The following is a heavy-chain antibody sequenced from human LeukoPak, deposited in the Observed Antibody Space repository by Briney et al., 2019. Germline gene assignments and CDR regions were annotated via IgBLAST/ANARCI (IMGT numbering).Heavy chain of an antibody. CDR1: GGSISSYY. J-gene: IGHJ2*01. CDR3: ARVSPTHYYDSSWDL. D-gene: IGHD3-22*01. CDR2: IYTSGST. Sequence: SETLSLTCTVSGGSISSYYWSWIRQPAGKGLEWIGRIYTSGSTNYNPSLKSRVTISVDTSKNQFSLKLSSVTAADTAVYCCARVSPTHYYDSSWDLWGRGTLVTVSS. V-gene: IGHV4-4*07.